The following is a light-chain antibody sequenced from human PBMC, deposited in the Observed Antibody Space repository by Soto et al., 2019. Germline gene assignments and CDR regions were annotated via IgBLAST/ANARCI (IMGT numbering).Light chain of an antibody. V-gene: IGKV1-39*01. CDR3: QQTHSAPPYT. CDR1: QSITNS. J-gene: IGKJ2*01. Sequence: DIQMTQSPSSLPASVGDRVTITCRTSQSITNSLNWYQQKPGKAPKLLIYAASSLQYGVPSRFSGSGSETDFTLTISSLQPEDFATYYCQQTHSAPPYTFGQGTKLEIK. CDR2: AAS.